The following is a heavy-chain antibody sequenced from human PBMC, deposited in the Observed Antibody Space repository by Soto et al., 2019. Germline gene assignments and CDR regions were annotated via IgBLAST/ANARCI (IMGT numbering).Heavy chain of an antibody. CDR1: GGSISSGDYY. CDR2: IYYSGST. V-gene: IGHV4-30-4*01. J-gene: IGHJ6*02. CDR3: ARDLRKYSGYDYYYYGMDV. Sequence: SETLSLTCTVSGGSISSGDYYWSWIRQPPGKGLEWIGYIYYSGSTYYNPSLKSRVTISVDTSKNQFSLKLSSVTAADTAVYYCARDLRKYSGYDYYYYGMDVWGQGTTVTVSS. D-gene: IGHD5-12*01.